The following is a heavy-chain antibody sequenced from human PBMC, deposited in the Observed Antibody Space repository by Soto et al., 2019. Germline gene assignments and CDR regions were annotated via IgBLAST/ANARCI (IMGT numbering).Heavy chain of an antibody. V-gene: IGHV2-5*02. CDR3: ARRLVRGVYYFDY. J-gene: IGHJ4*02. CDR2: IYWDDDK. D-gene: IGHD3-10*01. Sequence: QITWKESGPTLVKPTQTLTLTCTFSGFSLRTTGMAVGWIRHPPGRALERLAIIYWDDDKHFNPSLRSRLTITKDTSKNQVVLKMTNTDPVDTATYYCARRLVRGVYYFDYWGQGTLVTVSS. CDR1: GFSLRTTGMA.